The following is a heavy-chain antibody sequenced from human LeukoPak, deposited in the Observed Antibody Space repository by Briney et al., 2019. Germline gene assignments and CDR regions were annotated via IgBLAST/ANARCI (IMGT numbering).Heavy chain of an antibody. CDR3: ARGHYYDSSGTPPGGHGY. J-gene: IGHJ4*02. Sequence: SETLSLTCTVSGGSISSSSYYWGWIRQPPGKGLEWMGSIYYSGSTYYNPSLKSRVTISVDTSKNQFSLKLSSVTAADTAVYYCARGHYYDSSGTPPGGHGYWGQGTLVTVSS. CDR2: IYYSGST. D-gene: IGHD3-22*01. V-gene: IGHV4-39*07. CDR1: GGSISSSSYY.